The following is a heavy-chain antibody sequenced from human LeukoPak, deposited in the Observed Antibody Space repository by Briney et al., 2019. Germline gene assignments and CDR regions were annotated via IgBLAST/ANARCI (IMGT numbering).Heavy chain of an antibody. CDR2: INWNGGST. CDR1: GFTFDDYG. V-gene: IGHV3-20*01. CDR3: ARGTVTTSYYYGMDV. J-gene: IGHJ6*02. Sequence: GGSLRLSCAASGFTFDDYGMSWVRQAPGKGREWVSGINWNGGSTGYADSVKGRFTISRDNAKNSLYLQMNSLRAEDTALYHCARGTVTTSYYYGMDVWGQGTTVTVSS. D-gene: IGHD4-17*01.